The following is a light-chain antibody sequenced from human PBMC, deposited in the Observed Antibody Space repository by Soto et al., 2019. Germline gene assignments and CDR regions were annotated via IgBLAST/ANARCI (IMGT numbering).Light chain of an antibody. CDR3: SSYTRSSAVV. Sequence: QSALTQPASVSGSPGQSITISCTGTSSDVGGYNYVSWYQQYPDKAPKLMIYEVSNRPSGVSNRFSGSKSGNTASLTISGLQAEDEADYYCSSYTRSSAVVFGGGTKLTVL. CDR2: EVS. V-gene: IGLV2-14*01. CDR1: SSDVGGYNY. J-gene: IGLJ2*01.